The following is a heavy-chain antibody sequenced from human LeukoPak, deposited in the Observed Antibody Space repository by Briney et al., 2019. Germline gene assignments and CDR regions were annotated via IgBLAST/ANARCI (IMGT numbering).Heavy chain of an antibody. D-gene: IGHD1-26*01. CDR1: GFTFSSYA. J-gene: IGHJ3*02. V-gene: IGHV3-23*01. CDR2: ISGSGGST. Sequence: GSLRLSCAASGFTFSSYAMSWVRQAPGKGLEWVSAISGSGGSTYYADSVKGRFTISRDNSKNTLYLQMNSLRAEDTAVYYCAREPRVRSNTYYAFDIWGQGTKVTVSS. CDR3: AREPRVRSNTYYAFDI.